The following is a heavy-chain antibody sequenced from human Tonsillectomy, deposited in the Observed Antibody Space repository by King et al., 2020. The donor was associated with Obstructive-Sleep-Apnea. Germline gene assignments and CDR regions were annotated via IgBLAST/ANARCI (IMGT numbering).Heavy chain of an antibody. CDR1: GDSISSSSYY. Sequence: QLQESGPGLVKPPETLSLTCTVSGDSISSSSYYWGWIRQPPGKGLEWIGTIYYSGNTYYNPSLESRVTISIDPSKNQFSLTLSSVTAADTAVYYCARVGGVYSGSYCIDYWGQGALVTVSS. J-gene: IGHJ4*02. V-gene: IGHV4-39*07. CDR3: ARVGGVYSGSYCIDY. CDR2: IYYSGNT. D-gene: IGHD1-26*01.